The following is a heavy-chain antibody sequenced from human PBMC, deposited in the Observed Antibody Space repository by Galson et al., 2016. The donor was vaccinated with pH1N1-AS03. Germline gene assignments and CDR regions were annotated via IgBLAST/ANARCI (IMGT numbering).Heavy chain of an antibody. V-gene: IGHV4-61*01. D-gene: IGHD6-13*01. CDR1: GDSISSTNYY. CDR3: ARTSLTRDPYSSSWYFDY. J-gene: IGHJ4*02. Sequence: ETLSLTCTVSGDSISSTNYYWSWIRQPPGKGLEWIGYIYYSGGTNYNPSLKGRVTISIDTSKNQFSLKLSSVTAADAALYYCARTSLTRDPYSSSWYFDYWGQGTLVTVSS. CDR2: IYYSGGT.